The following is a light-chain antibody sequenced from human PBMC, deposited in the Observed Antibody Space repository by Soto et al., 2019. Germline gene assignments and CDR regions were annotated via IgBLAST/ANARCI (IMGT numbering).Light chain of an antibody. Sequence: IQLTQSPTSLSASVGDRVSITCRASQGIRNDLGWYQQKPGKAPKLLIYKASSLESGVPSRFSGSGSGTEFTLTISSLQPEDFATYYCQQYNSYSRTFGQGTKVDIK. V-gene: IGKV1-5*03. CDR1: QGIRND. J-gene: IGKJ1*01. CDR2: KAS. CDR3: QQYNSYSRT.